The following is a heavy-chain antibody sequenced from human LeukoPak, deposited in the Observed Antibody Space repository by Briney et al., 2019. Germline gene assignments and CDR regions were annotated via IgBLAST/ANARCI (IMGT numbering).Heavy chain of an antibody. CDR3: TNFKPPAPDALDI. V-gene: IGHV3-21*01. D-gene: IGHD1-14*01. J-gene: IGHJ3*02. CDR1: GFTFSSYS. Sequence: GGSLRLSCAASGFTFSSYSMNWVRQAPGKGLEWASSISSSTYIYYADSVKGRSTISRDNAKNSLFLQMNSLRAEDTAVYYCTNFKPPAPDALDIWGQGTMITVSS. CDR2: ISSSTYI.